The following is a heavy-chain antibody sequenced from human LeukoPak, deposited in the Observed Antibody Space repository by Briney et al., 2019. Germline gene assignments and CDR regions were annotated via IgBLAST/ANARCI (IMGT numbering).Heavy chain of an antibody. CDR2: ISYDGSNK. J-gene: IGHJ4*02. CDR1: GFTFSSYG. CDR3: TKNVPGRAIDY. Sequence: GGSLRLSCAASGFTFSSYGMHWVRQAPGKGLEWVAVISYDGSNKYYADSVKGRFTISRDNSKNTLYLQMNSLRAEDTATYYCTKNVPGRAIDYWGQGTLVTVSS. V-gene: IGHV3-30*18. D-gene: IGHD2-15*01.